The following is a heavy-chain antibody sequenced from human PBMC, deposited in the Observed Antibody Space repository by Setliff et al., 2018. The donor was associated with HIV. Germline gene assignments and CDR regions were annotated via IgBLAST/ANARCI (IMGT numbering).Heavy chain of an antibody. V-gene: IGHV4-31*03. CDR2: IYYSEKA. CDR3: ANFLNSGGWNPGYFEY. J-gene: IGHJ1*01. D-gene: IGHD6-19*01. CDR1: GASVSSGGHY. Sequence: SETLSLTCTVSGASVSSGGHYWSWIRQHPEKGLEWIGYIYYSEKANYNPSLKSRVSISVDTSKNQFSLKLSSVTAADTAVYYCANFLNSGGWNPGYFEYWGQGTQVTVSS.